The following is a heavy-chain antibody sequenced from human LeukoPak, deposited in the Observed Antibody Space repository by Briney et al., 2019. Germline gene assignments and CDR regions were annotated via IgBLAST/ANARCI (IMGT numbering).Heavy chain of an antibody. CDR2: MNPNSGNT. CDR1: GYSFSTFD. J-gene: IGHJ6*02. V-gene: IGHV1-8*01. Sequence: SLKVSCKTSGYSFSTFDINWVRQATGQGLEWMGCMNPNSGNTNYAHEFQGRLTMTRDTSISTAYMELSSLRSEDTAVYYCARGGTLVQGVTILYGMDVWGQGTTVTVSS. CDR3: ARGGTLVQGVTILYGMDV. D-gene: IGHD3-10*01.